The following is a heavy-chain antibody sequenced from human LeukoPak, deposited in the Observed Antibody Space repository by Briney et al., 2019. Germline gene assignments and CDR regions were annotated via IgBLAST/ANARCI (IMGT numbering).Heavy chain of an antibody. J-gene: IGHJ4*02. CDR3: AKDRATTVTRGFDY. CDR1: GFTFSSYS. CDR2: ISSSSSYI. Sequence: PGGSLRLSCAASGFTFSSYSMNWVRQAPGKGLEWVSSISSSSSYIYYADSVKGRFTISRDNAKNSLYLQMNSLRAEDTAVYYCAKDRATTVTRGFDYWGQGTLVTVSS. D-gene: IGHD4-17*01. V-gene: IGHV3-21*04.